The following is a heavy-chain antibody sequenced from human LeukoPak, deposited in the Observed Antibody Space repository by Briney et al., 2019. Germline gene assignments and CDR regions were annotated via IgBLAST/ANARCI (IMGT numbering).Heavy chain of an antibody. CDR2: ISGDGGST. CDR3: AKAWFGERSGGGFDY. V-gene: IGHV3-43*02. CDR1: GFTFDDYD. J-gene: IGHJ4*02. D-gene: IGHD3-10*01. Sequence: GGSLRLSCAASGFTFDDYDIHWVRQAPGKGLEWVSLISGDGGSTYYAVSVKGRFTISRDNSKNSLYLQMNSLRTEDTALYYCAKAWFGERSGGGFDYWGQGTLATVSS.